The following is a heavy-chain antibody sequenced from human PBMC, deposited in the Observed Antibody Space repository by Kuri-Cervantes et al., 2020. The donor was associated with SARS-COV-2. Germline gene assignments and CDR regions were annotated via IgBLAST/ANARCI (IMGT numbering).Heavy chain of an antibody. Sequence: GSLRLSCAASGFTFSSYAMSWVRQAPGRGLEWVSVIYSGGSSTYYADSVKGRFTISRDNSKNTLYLQMNSLRAEETAVYYCAKDLGDYGMDGWGQGTTVTVSS. J-gene: IGHJ6*02. V-gene: IGHV3-23*03. D-gene: IGHD3-16*01. CDR3: AKDLGDYGMDG. CDR1: GFTFSSYA. CDR2: IYSGGSST.